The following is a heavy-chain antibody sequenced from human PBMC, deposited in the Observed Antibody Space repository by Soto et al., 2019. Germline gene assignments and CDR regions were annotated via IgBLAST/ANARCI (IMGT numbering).Heavy chain of an antibody. Sequence: QVQLVQSGAEVKKPGSSVKVSCKASGGTFSSYTISWVRQAPGQGLEWMGRIIPILGIANYAQKFQGRVTITADKSTSTAYMELSSLRAEDRAVYYCARSSEGARLIGATIGGWFDPWGQGTLVTVSS. J-gene: IGHJ5*02. CDR3: ARSSEGARLIGATIGGWFDP. D-gene: IGHD5-12*01. CDR1: GGTFSSYT. V-gene: IGHV1-69*02. CDR2: IIPILGIA.